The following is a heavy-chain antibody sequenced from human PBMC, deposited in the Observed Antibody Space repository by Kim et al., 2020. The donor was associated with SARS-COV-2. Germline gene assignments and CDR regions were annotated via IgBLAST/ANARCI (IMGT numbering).Heavy chain of an antibody. J-gene: IGHJ4*02. CDR1: GFTFSSYG. Sequence: GGSLRLSCAASGFTFSSYGMHWVRQAPGKGLEWVAVISYDGSNKYYADSVKGRFTISRDNSKNTLYLQMNSLRAEDTAVYYCAKVRKNYYDSSGYYQFDYWGQGILVTVST. CDR2: ISYDGSNK. D-gene: IGHD3-22*01. V-gene: IGHV3-30*18. CDR3: AKVRKNYYDSSGYYQFDY.